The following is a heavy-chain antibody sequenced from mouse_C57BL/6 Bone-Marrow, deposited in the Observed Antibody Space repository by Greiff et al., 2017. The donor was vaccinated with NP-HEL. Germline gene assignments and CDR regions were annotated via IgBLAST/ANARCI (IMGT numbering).Heavy chain of an antibody. CDR2: ISNLAYSI. D-gene: IGHD4-1*01. CDR3: ARQGLGYWYFDV. CDR1: GFTFSDYG. V-gene: IGHV5-15*01. Sequence: EVQGVESGGGLVQPGGSLKLSCAASGFTFSDYGMAWVRQAPRKGPEWVAFISNLAYSIYYADTVTGRFTISRENAKNTLYLEMSSLRSEDTAMYYCARQGLGYWYFDVWGTGTTVTVSS. J-gene: IGHJ1*03.